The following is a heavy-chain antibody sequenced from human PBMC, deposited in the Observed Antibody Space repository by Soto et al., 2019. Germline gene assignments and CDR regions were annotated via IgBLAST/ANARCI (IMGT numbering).Heavy chain of an antibody. J-gene: IGHJ6*03. V-gene: IGHV3-9*01. CDR1: GVTFDDYA. CDR3: AKDSQYDQPNYYMNV. Sequence: GGSLRLSCASSGVTFDDYAMHWVRQAPGKGLEWVSGISWNSGSIGYADSVKGRFTISRDNAKNSLYLQMNSLRAEDTALYYCAKDSQYDQPNYYMNVWCKGTTLTVSS. CDR2: ISWNSGSI. D-gene: IGHD3-16*01.